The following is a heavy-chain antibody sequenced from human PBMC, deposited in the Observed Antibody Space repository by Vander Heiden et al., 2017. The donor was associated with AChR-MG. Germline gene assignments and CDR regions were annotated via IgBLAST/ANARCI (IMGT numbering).Heavy chain of an antibody. Sequence: QAQLVQSGAEVKKPGSSVKVSCKASGGTFSSSATRWLRQAPGQGLEWMGGIIPIFGTANYAQKFQGRVTMTADESTSTAYMELSSLRSEDTAVYYCARDLLPETERWGDYYYYYGMDVWGQGTTVTVSS. CDR2: IIPIFGTA. CDR3: ARDLLPETERWGDYYYYYGMDV. V-gene: IGHV1-69*01. J-gene: IGHJ6*02. CDR1: GGTFSSSA. D-gene: IGHD3-16*01.